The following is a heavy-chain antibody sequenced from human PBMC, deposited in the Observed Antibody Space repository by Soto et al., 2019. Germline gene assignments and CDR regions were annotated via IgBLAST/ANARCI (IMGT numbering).Heavy chain of an antibody. CDR1: GGSFSGYY. V-gene: IGHV4-34*01. CDR3: ARRPRAAPALKYYYYGMDV. Sequence: QVQLQQWGAGLLKPSETLSLTCAVYGGSFSGYYWSWIRQPPGKGLEWIGEINHSGSTNYNPSLKSRVTISVDTSKNQFSLKLGSVTAADTAVYYCARRPRAAPALKYYYYGMDVWGQGTTVTVSS. CDR2: INHSGST. D-gene: IGHD6-6*01. J-gene: IGHJ6*02.